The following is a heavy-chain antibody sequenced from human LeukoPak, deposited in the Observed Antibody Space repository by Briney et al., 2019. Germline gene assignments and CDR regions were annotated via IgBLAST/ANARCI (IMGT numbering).Heavy chain of an antibody. CDR1: GDSVSSNSAT. CDR2: TYYRSKWYN. CDR3: ARGRGLGLPFDS. J-gene: IGHJ4*02. Sequence: SQTLSLTCGISGDSVSSNSATWNWIRQSPSRGLEWLGRTYYRSKWYNDYAASVKSRITINPDTSKNQFSLQLKSVTPEDMAVYYCARGRGLGLPFDSWGQGTLVTVSS. D-gene: IGHD3/OR15-3a*01. V-gene: IGHV6-1*01.